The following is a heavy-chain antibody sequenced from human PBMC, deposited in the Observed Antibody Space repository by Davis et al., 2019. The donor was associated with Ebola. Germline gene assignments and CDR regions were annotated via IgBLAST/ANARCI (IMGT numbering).Heavy chain of an antibody. J-gene: IGHJ4*02. Sequence: PGGSLRLSCAASGFTFSSYWMSWVRQAPGKGLEWVANIKQDGSEKYYVDSVKGRFTISRDNSKNSLYLQRNSLRTEDTALYYCAQGSPGFLEWFGPDYWGQGTLVTVSS. CDR1: GFTFSSYW. CDR2: IKQDGSEK. V-gene: IGHV3-7*03. D-gene: IGHD3-3*01. CDR3: AQGSPGFLEWFGPDY.